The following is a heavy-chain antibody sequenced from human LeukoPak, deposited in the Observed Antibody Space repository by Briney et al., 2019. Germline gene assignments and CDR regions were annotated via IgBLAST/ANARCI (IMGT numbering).Heavy chain of an antibody. J-gene: IGHJ4*02. Sequence: GGSLRLSCAASGFTFSSYAMSWVRQAPGKGLEWVAVISYDGNNKYYADSVKGRFTISRDNSKNTLYLQMNSLRAEDTAVYYCAKVGLTITTILDYFDCWGQGTLVTVSS. V-gene: IGHV3-30*18. CDR2: ISYDGNNK. D-gene: IGHD4-11*01. CDR3: AKVGLTITTILDYFDC. CDR1: GFTFSSYA.